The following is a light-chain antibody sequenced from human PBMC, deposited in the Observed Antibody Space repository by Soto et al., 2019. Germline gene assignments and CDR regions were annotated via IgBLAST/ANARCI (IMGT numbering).Light chain of an antibody. CDR1: ESVSNS. V-gene: IGKV3-11*01. Sequence: VLTQTPGALSFSPGEGSTRSCSASESVSNSLAWYQHKPGQAPRLLIYNASNRATGIPARFSGSGSGTDFTLTISSLEPEDFAVYFCQHRAGWPPALPSGGRTKV. J-gene: IGKJ4*01. CDR2: NAS. CDR3: QHRAGWPPALP.